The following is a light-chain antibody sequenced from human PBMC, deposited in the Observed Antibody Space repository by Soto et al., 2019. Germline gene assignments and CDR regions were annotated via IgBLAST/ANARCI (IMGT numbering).Light chain of an antibody. Sequence: DIQMTQSPSTLSASVGDRVTITCRASQSINSRLAWYQQKPGKAPNLLIYKASSFESGVPSRFSGSGSGTKFTLTISSLQPDDFATYYCQQYNNYWTFGQGTKVEIK. J-gene: IGKJ1*01. CDR3: QQYNNYWT. CDR2: KAS. CDR1: QSINSR. V-gene: IGKV1-5*03.